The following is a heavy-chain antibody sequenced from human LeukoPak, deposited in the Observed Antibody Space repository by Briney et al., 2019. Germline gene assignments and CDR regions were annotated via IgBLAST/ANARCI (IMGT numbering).Heavy chain of an antibody. CDR2: IYYSGST. Sequence: PSETLSLTCTVSGGSISGYYWSWIRQPPGKGLEWIGYIYYSGSTNYSPSLKSRITISVDTSKNQFSLKPSPVTAADTAVYYCARHYVFVYGGSSFDYWGQGTLVTVSS. CDR1: GGSISGYY. V-gene: IGHV4-59*08. J-gene: IGHJ4*02. D-gene: IGHD2-8*01. CDR3: ARHYVFVYGGSSFDY.